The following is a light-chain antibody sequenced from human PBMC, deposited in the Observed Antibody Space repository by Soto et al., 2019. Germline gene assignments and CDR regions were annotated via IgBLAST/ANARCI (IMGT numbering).Light chain of an antibody. CDR3: QQYYSTLCT. Sequence: DIVMTQSPDSLAVSLGERATINCKSSQSVLYSSNNKNYLAWYQQKPGQPPKLLIYWASTRESGVPDRFSGSGSETDFTLTISSLQAEDVAVYYCQQYYSTLCTFGQGTKLEIK. CDR1: QSVLYSSNNKNY. V-gene: IGKV4-1*01. J-gene: IGKJ2*02. CDR2: WAS.